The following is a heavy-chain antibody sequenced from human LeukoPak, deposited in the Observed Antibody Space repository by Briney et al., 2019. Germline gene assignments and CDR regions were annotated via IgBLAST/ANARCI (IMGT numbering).Heavy chain of an antibody. V-gene: IGHV3-30*18. CDR3: AKADFWSGYARGFDP. CDR2: ISYDGSNK. J-gene: IGHJ5*02. D-gene: IGHD3-3*01. CDR1: GFTFSSYG. Sequence: GGSLRLSCAASGFTFSSYGMHWVRQAPGKGLEWVAVISYDGSNKYYADSVKGRFTISRDNSKNTLYLQMNSLRAEDTAVYYCAKADFWSGYARGFDPWGQGTLVTVSS.